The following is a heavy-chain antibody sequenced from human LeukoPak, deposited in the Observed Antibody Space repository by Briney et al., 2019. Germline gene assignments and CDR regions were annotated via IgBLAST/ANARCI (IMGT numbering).Heavy chain of an antibody. CDR2: INHSGRT. CDR3: ARVRYYYGSGSADY. CDR1: GGSFSGYY. D-gene: IGHD3-10*01. V-gene: IGHV4-34*01. J-gene: IGHJ4*02. Sequence: SETLSLTCAVYGGSFSGYYWSWIRQPPGKGLEWIGEINHSGRTNYNPSLKSRVTISVDTSKNQFSLKLSSVTAADTAVYYCARVRYYYGSGSADYWGQGTLVTVSS.